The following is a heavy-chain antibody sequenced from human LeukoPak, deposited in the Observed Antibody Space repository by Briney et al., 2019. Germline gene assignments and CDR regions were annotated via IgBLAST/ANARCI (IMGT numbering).Heavy chain of an antibody. D-gene: IGHD4-17*01. CDR2: INPNSGGT. CDR1: GYTFTGYY. Sequence: ASVKVSCKASGYTFTGYYMHWVRQAPGQGLEWMGWINPNSGGTNYAQKFQGRVTMTRDTSISTAYMELSRLRSDDTAVYYCARDPIQYGDYAKPAFHIWGQGTMVTVSS. J-gene: IGHJ3*02. CDR3: ARDPIQYGDYAKPAFHI. V-gene: IGHV1-2*02.